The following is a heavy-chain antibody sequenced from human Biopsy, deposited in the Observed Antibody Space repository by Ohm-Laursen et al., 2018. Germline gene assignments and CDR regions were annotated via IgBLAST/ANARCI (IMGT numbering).Heavy chain of an antibody. CDR3: AREYPEGDV. CDR1: GGIFSSYS. J-gene: IGHJ6*02. CDR2: IIPLLGIT. V-gene: IGHV1-69*04. Sequence: SSVTVSCKASGGIFSSYSMSWVRQAPGQWLGWMGRIIPLLGITNYAQKFQGRVTISADKSTSTAYMELSSLRSEDTAVYYCAREYPEGDVWGQGTTVTVSS. D-gene: IGHD2-2*02.